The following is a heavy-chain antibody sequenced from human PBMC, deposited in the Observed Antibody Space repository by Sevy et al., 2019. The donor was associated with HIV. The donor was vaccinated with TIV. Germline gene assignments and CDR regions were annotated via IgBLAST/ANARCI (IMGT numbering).Heavy chain of an antibody. D-gene: IGHD2-2*01. CDR3: ARANVLDNIVIVPAANWFDL. V-gene: IGHV1-18*01. CDR2: ISAYNGNT. Sequence: ASVKVSCKASGYSFTSYGISWVRQAPGQGLEWMGWISAYNGNTNYAQKLQGRVTMTTDTSTSTVYMEMRSLRSDDTAVYYCARANVLDNIVIVPAANWFDLWGQGTLVTVSS. J-gene: IGHJ5*02. CDR1: GYSFTSYG.